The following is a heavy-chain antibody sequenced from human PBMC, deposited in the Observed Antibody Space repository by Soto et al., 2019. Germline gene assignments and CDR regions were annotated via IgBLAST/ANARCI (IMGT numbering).Heavy chain of an antibody. CDR3: AKDSSLSPPEY. V-gene: IGHV3-23*01. CDR2: ISGSGAST. D-gene: IGHD2-2*01. J-gene: IGHJ4*02. CDR1: GFIFSSYA. Sequence: PGGSLRLSCAASGFIFSSYAISWVRQAPGKGLEWVSGISGSGASTYYAESVKGRFTISRDNSKNTLYVQMNSLRAEDTAVYYCAKDSSLSPPEYWGQGTLVTVSS.